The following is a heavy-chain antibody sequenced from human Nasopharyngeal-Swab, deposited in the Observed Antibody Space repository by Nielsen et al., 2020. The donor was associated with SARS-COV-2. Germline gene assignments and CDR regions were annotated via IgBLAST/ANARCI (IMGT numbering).Heavy chain of an antibody. Sequence: SCVASGFAFGDHYMSWIRQAPGKGLEWISYISSSASMRDFADSVKGRFAISRDNIKNSLYLQMNSLRAEDTAVYYCVRHRGATTEIFDYWGQGTLVTVSS. J-gene: IGHJ4*02. CDR2: ISSSASMR. CDR1: GFAFGDHY. D-gene: IGHD1-26*01. V-gene: IGHV3-11*01. CDR3: VRHRGATTEIFDY.